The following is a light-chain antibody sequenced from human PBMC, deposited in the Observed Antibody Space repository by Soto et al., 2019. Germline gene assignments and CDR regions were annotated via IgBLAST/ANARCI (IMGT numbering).Light chain of an antibody. V-gene: IGKV1-39*01. CDR3: QQNYTGPRT. CDR1: QSISRN. CDR2: SAS. J-gene: IGKJ1*01. Sequence: DIQMTQTPSSPSASVGDRVTITCRASQSISRNLLRYHQKPGKAPNLLNYSASNLRSGVPSRFSGSGSETDCTLTISSLRPDEFATDYGQQNYTGPRTFGQGTEVVVK.